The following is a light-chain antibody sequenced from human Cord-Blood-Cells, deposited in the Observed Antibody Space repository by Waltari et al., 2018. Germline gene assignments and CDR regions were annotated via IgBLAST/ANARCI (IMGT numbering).Light chain of an antibody. CDR1: SSDVGGYNY. CDR3: SSYTSSSTYV. CDR2: DDT. J-gene: IGLJ1*01. Sequence: QSALTQPASVSGSPGQSITIPCTGTSSDVGGYNYVSWYQQHPGKAPKLMICDDTKRPSGVSNPFSGSKSGNTASLTISGLQAEDEADYYCSSYTSSSTYVFGTGTKVTVL. V-gene: IGLV2-14*01.